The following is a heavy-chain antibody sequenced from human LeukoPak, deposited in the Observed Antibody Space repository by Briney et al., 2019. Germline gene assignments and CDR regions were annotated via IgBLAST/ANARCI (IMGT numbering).Heavy chain of an antibody. V-gene: IGHV3-64D*06. Sequence: GGSLRLSCSPSGFTLSRYAMHWVRPPPGKGLEYVSAISSNGGSTYYADSVKGRFTISRDNSKNTLYLQMSSLRAEDTAVYYCVKERLLWFGELSNYFDYWGQGTLVTVSS. J-gene: IGHJ4*02. D-gene: IGHD3-10*01. CDR2: ISSNGGST. CDR1: GFTLSRYA. CDR3: VKERLLWFGELSNYFDY.